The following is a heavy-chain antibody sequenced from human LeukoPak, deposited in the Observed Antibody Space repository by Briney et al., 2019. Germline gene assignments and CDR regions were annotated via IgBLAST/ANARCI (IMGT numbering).Heavy chain of an antibody. D-gene: IGHD3-16*02. Sequence: GGSLRLSCRGSGFIYGNYWMTWVRQAPGKGLEWVANVKQDGRERHYVDSVEGRFTISRDNTQNSVYLQMNDVRVEDTALYYCAREAAPFVWGQGTLVTVSS. CDR1: GFIYGNYW. V-gene: IGHV3-7*01. CDR2: VKQDGRER. CDR3: AREAAPFV. J-gene: IGHJ4*02.